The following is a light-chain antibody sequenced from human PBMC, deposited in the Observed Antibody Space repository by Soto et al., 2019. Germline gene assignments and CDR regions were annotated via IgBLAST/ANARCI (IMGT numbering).Light chain of an antibody. J-gene: IGKJ3*01. Sequence: EIVLTQSPATLSLSPGERATLSCRASQNVRTYLAWYQQKPGQAPRLLIYDASNRATGIPARFTGSGSGTDFTHTISSLEPEDFAVYYCQQRSPPFTFGPGTKVDVK. V-gene: IGKV3-11*01. CDR3: QQRSPPFT. CDR1: QNVRTY. CDR2: DAS.